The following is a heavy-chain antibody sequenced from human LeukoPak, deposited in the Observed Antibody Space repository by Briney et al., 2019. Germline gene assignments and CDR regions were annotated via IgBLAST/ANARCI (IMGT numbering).Heavy chain of an antibody. CDR1: GFIFNNFA. V-gene: IGHV3-23*01. J-gene: IGHJ4*02. D-gene: IGHD5-18*01. CDR2: INPSGDST. CDR3: ARGAGGIQLWSNFDY. Sequence: GGSLRLSCAASGFIFNNFAMNWVRQAPGRGLEWVSAINPSGDSTYYADSVKGRFTISRDNAKNSLYLQMNSLRAEDTAVYYCARGAGGIQLWSNFDYWGQGTLVTVSS.